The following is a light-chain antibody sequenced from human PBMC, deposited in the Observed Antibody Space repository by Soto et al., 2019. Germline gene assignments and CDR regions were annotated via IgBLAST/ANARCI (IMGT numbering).Light chain of an antibody. CDR3: GSYTSTDSLI. CDR2: EVT. CDR1: SNDVGGYNF. V-gene: IGLV2-14*01. Sequence: QSVLTQPASVSGSPGQSITISCTGSSNDVGGYNFVSWYQQHPGKAPKLLIYEVTNRPSGISDRFSGSRSGNTASLTISGLQPEDEADYYCGSYTSTDSLIFDGGTKLTVL. J-gene: IGLJ2*01.